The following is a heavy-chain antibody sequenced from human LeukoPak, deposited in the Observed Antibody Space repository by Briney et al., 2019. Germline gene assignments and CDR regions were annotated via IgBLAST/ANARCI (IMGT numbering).Heavy chain of an antibody. Sequence: SETLSLTRTVSGGSISSYYWSWIRQPPGKGLEWIGYIYYSGSTNYNPSLKSRVTISVDTSKNQFSLNLSSVTAADTAVYYCAAFRDGYNWHLDYWGQGTLVTVSS. V-gene: IGHV4-59*01. CDR3: AAFRDGYNWHLDY. CDR1: GGSISSYY. J-gene: IGHJ4*02. D-gene: IGHD5-24*01. CDR2: IYYSGST.